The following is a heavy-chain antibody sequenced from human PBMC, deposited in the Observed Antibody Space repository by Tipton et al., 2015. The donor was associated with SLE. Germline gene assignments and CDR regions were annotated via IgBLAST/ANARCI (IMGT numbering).Heavy chain of an antibody. Sequence: TLSLTCAVSGFSITTAYSWGWLRQPPGKGLAWIGSFFLNGNTYYNPSLRGRVTISVDTSKNHLSVRLSSVTAADTAMYFCARSPTYDYVWGSYHFDNWGQGTLVTVSS. D-gene: IGHD3-16*02. CDR1: GFSITTAYS. J-gene: IGHJ4*02. CDR3: ARSPTYDYVWGSYHFDN. CDR2: FFLNGNT. V-gene: IGHV4-38-2*01.